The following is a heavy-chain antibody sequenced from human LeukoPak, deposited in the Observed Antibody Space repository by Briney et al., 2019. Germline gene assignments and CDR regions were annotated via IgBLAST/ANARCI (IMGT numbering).Heavy chain of an antibody. D-gene: IGHD3-10*01. CDR1: GGSISSSNW. V-gene: IGHV4-4*02. CDR3: AREGYYYGSGTHYFDY. Sequence: SGTLSLTCAASGGSISSSNWWSWVRQPPGKGLEWIGEIYHSGSTNYNPSLKSRVTISVDKSKNQFSLKLSSVTAADTAVYYCAREGYYYGSGTHYFDYWGQGTLVTVSS. J-gene: IGHJ4*02. CDR2: IYHSGST.